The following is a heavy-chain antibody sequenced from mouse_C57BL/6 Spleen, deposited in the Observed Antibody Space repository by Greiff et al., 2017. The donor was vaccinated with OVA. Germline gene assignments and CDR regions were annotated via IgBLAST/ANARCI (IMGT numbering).Heavy chain of an antibody. Sequence: EVKLVESGGGLVQPGGSMKLSCAASGFTFSDAWMDWVRQSPEKGLEWVAEIRNKANNHATYYAESVKGRFTISRDDSKSSVYLQMNSLRAEDTGIYYCCYDGYSLYAMDYWGQGTSVTVSS. D-gene: IGHD2-3*01. CDR3: CYDGYSLYAMDY. CDR2: IRNKANNHAT. CDR1: GFTFSDAW. V-gene: IGHV6-6*01. J-gene: IGHJ4*01.